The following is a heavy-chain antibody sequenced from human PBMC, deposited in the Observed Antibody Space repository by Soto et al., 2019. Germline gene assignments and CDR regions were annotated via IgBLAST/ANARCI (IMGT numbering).Heavy chain of an antibody. D-gene: IGHD4-17*01. CDR1: GDSVSSNSAA. V-gene: IGHV6-1*01. J-gene: IGHJ6*02. CDR3: ARDQPVTPYEVGDYYGMDV. CDR2: TYYRSKWYN. Sequence: SQTLSLTCAISGDSVSSNSAAWNWIRQSPSRGLEWLGRTYYRSKWYNDYAVSVKSRITINPDTSKNQFSLQLNSVTPEDTAVYYCARDQPVTPYEVGDYYGMDVWGQGTTVTVSS.